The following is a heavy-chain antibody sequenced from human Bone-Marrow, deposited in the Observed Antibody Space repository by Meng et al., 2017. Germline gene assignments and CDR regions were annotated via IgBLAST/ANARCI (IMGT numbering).Heavy chain of an antibody. D-gene: IGHD3-9*01. CDR3: ASGGTNLLRYFDWLGTYYYYGMDV. V-gene: IGHV1-18*01. Sequence: ASVKVSCKASGYTFTSYGISWVRQAPGQGLEWMGWISAYNGNTNYAQKLQGRVTMTTDTSTSTAYMELRSLRSDDTAVYYCASGGTNLLRYFDWLGTYYYYGMDVWGQGTTVTVSS. CDR2: ISAYNGNT. J-gene: IGHJ6*02. CDR1: GYTFTSYG.